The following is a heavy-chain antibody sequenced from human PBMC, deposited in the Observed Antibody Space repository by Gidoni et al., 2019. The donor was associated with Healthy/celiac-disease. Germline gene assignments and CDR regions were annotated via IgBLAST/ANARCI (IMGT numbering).Heavy chain of an antibody. CDR3: VMGSSVVVPTPYYFDY. J-gene: IGHJ4*02. V-gene: IGHV3-64D*06. CDR1: GFAFSSYA. Sequence: VQLVGSGGGLVQRGGCLRLTCSATGFAFSSYAMPWVSRAPGKGLEYVSATSINGASTYYADSVEVRFTVSRDYSKNTLYPQMSSRSAEDTAVYYCVMGSSVVVPTPYYFDYWGQGTLVTVSS. CDR2: TSINGAST. D-gene: IGHD2-2*01.